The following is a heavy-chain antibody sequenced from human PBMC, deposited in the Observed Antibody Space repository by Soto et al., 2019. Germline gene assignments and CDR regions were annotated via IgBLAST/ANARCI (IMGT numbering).Heavy chain of an antibody. V-gene: IGHV1-69*01. CDR1: GGTFSSYA. Sequence: QVQLVQSGAEVKKPGSSVKVSCKASGGTFSSYAISWVRQAPGQGLEWMGGIIPIFGTANYAQKFQGRVTITADEPRSHAERERGSLGSGDTAVYYWARDRGGSGGRRGSDPGGQGTLVTVPS. D-gene: IGHD6-25*01. J-gene: IGHJ5*02. CDR2: IIPIFGTA. CDR3: ARDRGGSGGRRGSDP.